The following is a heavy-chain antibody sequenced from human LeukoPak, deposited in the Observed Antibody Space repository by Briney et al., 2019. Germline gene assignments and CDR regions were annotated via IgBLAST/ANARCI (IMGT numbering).Heavy chain of an antibody. D-gene: IGHD6-19*01. V-gene: IGHV4-31*03. J-gene: IGHJ5*02. CDR2: IYYSGST. CDR3: ARVKYSSGWSNWFDP. Sequence: PSETLSLTCTVSGGSISSAGYYWSWIRQHPGKGLEWIGYIYYSGSTYYNPSLKSRVTISVDTSKNQFSLKLSSVTATDTAVYYCARVKYSSGWSNWFDPWGQGTLVTVSS. CDR1: GGSISSAGYY.